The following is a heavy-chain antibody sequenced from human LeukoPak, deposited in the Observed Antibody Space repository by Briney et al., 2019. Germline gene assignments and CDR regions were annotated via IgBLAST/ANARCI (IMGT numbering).Heavy chain of an antibody. CDR2: INSDGSST. Sequence: PGGSLRLSCAASGFTFSSYWMHWVRQAPGKGLVWVSRINSDGSSTSYADSVKGRFTISRDNAKNTLYLQMNSLRAEDTAVYYCARGYYYDSSGYPLDYWGQGTLVTVSS. CDR3: ARGYYYDSSGYPLDY. V-gene: IGHV3-74*01. CDR1: GFTFSSYW. J-gene: IGHJ4*02. D-gene: IGHD3-22*01.